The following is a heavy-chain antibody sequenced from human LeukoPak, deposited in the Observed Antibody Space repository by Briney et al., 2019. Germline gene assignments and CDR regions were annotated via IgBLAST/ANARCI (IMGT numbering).Heavy chain of an antibody. V-gene: IGHV3-7*03. J-gene: IGHJ4*02. Sequence: GGSLRLSCAASVYTFSDYWMSWVRQAPGQGLEWVAKINQDGREQHFVDSVKGRFTISRDNAKNSLFLQMDSLRAEDTAVYYCTGGALDYWGQGALVTVSS. D-gene: IGHD3-10*01. CDR2: INQDGREQ. CDR3: TGGALDY. CDR1: VYTFSDYW.